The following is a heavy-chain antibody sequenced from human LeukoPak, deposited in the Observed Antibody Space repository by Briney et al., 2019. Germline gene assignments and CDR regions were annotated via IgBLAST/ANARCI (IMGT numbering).Heavy chain of an antibody. D-gene: IGHD3-3*01. J-gene: IGHJ2*01. CDR3: ARDRAEEGFLVPWYFDL. CDR1: GGSISSSSYY. Sequence: SETLSLTCTVSGGSISSSSYYWGWIRQPPGKGLEWIGSIYYSGSTYYNPSLKSRVTISVDTSKNQFSLKLSSVTAADTAVYYCARDRAEEGFLVPWYFDLWGRGTLVTVSS. V-gene: IGHV4-39*07. CDR2: IYYSGST.